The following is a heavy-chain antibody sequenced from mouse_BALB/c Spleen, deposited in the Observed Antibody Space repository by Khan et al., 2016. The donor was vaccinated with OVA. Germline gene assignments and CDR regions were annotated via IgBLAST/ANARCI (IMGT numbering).Heavy chain of an antibody. V-gene: IGHV5-6-4*01. CDR1: GFTFSSYT. J-gene: IGHJ3*01. Sequence: EVELVESGGDLVKPGGSLKLSCAASGFTFSSYTMSWVRQTPEKRLEWVATITSGGSYTYYPDSVKGRFTISRDKAKNTLYMQMSSLRSEDTAMYYCTASYWGQGTLVTVSA. CDR2: ITSGGSYT. CDR3: TASY.